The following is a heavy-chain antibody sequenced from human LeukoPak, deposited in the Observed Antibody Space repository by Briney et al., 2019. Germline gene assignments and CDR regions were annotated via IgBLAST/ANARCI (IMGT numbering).Heavy chain of an antibody. CDR2: ISWNSGSI. V-gene: IGHV3-9*01. D-gene: IGHD1-1*01. Sequence: PGGSLRHSCAASGFTFDDYAMHWVRHGPGKGLEWVSGISWNSGSIGYADSVKGRFTISRDNAKNSLYLQMNSLRAEDTAVYYCARDSTTGTYYYYYYMDVWGKGTTVTISS. CDR3: ARDSTTGTYYYYYYMDV. CDR1: GFTFDDYA. J-gene: IGHJ6*03.